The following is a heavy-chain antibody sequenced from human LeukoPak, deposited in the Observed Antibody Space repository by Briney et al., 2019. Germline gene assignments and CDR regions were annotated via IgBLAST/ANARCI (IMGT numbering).Heavy chain of an antibody. V-gene: IGHV4-59*12. Sequence: SSETLSLTCTVSGGSISSYYWSWIRQPPGKGLEWIGYIYYSGSTNYNPSLKSRVTISVDTSKNQFSLKLSSVTAADTAVYYCARDSLPGAYGSGSYGPTPYWGQGTLVTVSS. D-gene: IGHD3-10*01. CDR1: GGSISSYY. CDR2: IYYSGST. CDR3: ARDSLPGAYGSGSYGPTPY. J-gene: IGHJ4*02.